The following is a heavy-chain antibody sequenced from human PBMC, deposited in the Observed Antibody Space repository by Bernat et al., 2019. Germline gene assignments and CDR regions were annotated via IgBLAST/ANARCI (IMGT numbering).Heavy chain of an antibody. J-gene: IGHJ5*02. CDR2: INPNSGGT. CDR1: GYTFTGYY. D-gene: IGHD5-24*01. CDR3: ARESEMATTVGWFDP. Sequence: QVQLVQSGAEVKKPGASVKVSCKASGYTFTGYYMHWVRQAPGQGLEWMGWINPNSGGTNYAQKSQGRVTMTRDTSISTAYMELSRLRSDDTAVYYCARESEMATTVGWFDPWGQGTLVTVAS. V-gene: IGHV1-2*02.